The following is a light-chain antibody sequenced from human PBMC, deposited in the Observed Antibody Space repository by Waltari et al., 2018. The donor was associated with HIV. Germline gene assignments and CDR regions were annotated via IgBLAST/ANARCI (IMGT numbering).Light chain of an antibody. Sequence: DIVMTQSPDSLAVSLGERATINCKSSQTVFYSSNHKNYLAWYQQKPGQPPKLLIYWASTRESGVPDRFRGSGSGTDFTLTISSLQAEDVAVYYCQQYYTTPLTFGPGTKVDIK. CDR2: WAS. J-gene: IGKJ3*01. V-gene: IGKV4-1*01. CDR1: QTVFYSSNHKNY. CDR3: QQYYTTPLT.